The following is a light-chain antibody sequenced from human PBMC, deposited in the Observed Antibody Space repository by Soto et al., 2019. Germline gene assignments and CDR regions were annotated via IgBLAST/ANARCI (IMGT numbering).Light chain of an antibody. J-gene: IGKJ4*01. CDR3: QQSHSMPLT. V-gene: IGKV1-39*01. Sequence: IRMTQSPSALSASVGDRVTITCRASQPISSFLNWYQQKPGKAPKFLIYAASSLQSGVPSRFSGSGSGTDFTLTISSLQPEDFATYYCQQSHSMPLTFGGGTKVDI. CDR1: QPISSF. CDR2: AAS.